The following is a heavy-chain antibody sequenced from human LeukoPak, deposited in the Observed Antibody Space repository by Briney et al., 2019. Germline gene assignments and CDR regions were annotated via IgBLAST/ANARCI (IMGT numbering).Heavy chain of an antibody. CDR3: AKRRRSSGSYYLYDMDV. J-gene: IGHJ6*02. V-gene: IGHV3-23*01. Sequence: GGSLRLSCAASGFTLSTYAMSWVPQARRKGLEWVSGISVSGDFTNYADSVRGRFTISRDNSKNTLHLQMNSLRVEDTAVYYCAKRRRSSGSYYLYDMDVWGQGTTVSVSS. D-gene: IGHD1-26*01. CDR1: GFTLSTYA. CDR2: ISVSGDFT.